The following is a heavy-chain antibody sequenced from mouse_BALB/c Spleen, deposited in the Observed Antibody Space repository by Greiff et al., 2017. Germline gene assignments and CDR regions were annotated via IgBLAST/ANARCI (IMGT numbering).Heavy chain of an antibody. CDR2: IWGDGST. D-gene: IGHD2-4*01. J-gene: IGHJ4*01. CDR1: GFSLTGYG. V-gene: IGHV2-6-7*01. Sequence: VKLQESGPGLVAPSQSLSITCTVSGFSLTGYGVNWVRQPPGKGLEWLGMIWGDGSTDYNSALKSRLSISKDNSKSQVFLKMNSLQTDDTARYYCATAYYDYDQAMDYWGQGTSVTVSS. CDR3: ATAYYDYDQAMDY.